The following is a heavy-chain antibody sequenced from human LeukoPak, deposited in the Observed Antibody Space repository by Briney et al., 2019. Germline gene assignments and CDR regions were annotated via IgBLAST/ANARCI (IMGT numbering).Heavy chain of an antibody. D-gene: IGHD4-17*01. Sequence: PGGSLRLSCAPSGFTLRSKYLSLVRQAPGKGLEWVSVIYSGGSTYYADSVKGRFTISRDNSKNTLYLQMNSLRAEDTAVYYCARNPDYGGYGWFDPLGQGTLVTVSS. CDR2: IYSGGST. CDR1: GFTLRSKY. CDR3: ARNPDYGGYGWFDP. J-gene: IGHJ5*02. V-gene: IGHV3-53*01.